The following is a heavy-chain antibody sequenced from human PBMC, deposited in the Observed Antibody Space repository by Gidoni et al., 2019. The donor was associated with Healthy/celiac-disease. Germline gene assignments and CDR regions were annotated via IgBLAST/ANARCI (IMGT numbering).Heavy chain of an antibody. CDR1: DYTFTSYG. Sequence: QVQLVQSGAEVKKPVASVKVSCKASDYTFTSYGISWVGQAPGHGLEWMGWISAYNGNTNYAQKLQGRVTMTTDTSTSTAYMELRSLRSDDTAVYYCARDPAGIAVAGPTYYYYYGMDPWGQGTTVTVSS. J-gene: IGHJ6*02. V-gene: IGHV1-18*01. CDR2: ISAYNGNT. D-gene: IGHD6-19*01. CDR3: ARDPAGIAVAGPTYYYYYGMDP.